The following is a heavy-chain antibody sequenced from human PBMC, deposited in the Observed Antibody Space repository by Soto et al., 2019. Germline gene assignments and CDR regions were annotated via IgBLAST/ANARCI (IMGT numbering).Heavy chain of an antibody. D-gene: IGHD2-2*01. V-gene: IGHV1-8*01. Sequence: ASVKVSCKASGYTFTSYDINWVRQATGQGLEWMGWMNPNSGNTGYAQKFQGRVTMTRNTSISTDYMELSSLRSEDTAVYYCARDCSSTSCSNYYYYYMDVWGKGTTVTVS. J-gene: IGHJ6*03. CDR1: GYTFTSYD. CDR2: MNPNSGNT. CDR3: ARDCSSTSCSNYYYYYMDV.